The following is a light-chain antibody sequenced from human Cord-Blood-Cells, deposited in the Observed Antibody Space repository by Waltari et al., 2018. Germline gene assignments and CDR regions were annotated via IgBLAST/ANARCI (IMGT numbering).Light chain of an antibody. Sequence: QSALTQPPSVSGSPGQSVTISCTGTSSDVGSYNRVSWYQQPPGTAPKLMIYEVSNRPSGGPGRFSGSKSGNTASLTISGLQAEDEADYYCSSYTSSSTYVFGTGTKVTVL. CDR1: SSDVGSYNR. J-gene: IGLJ1*01. CDR2: EVS. V-gene: IGLV2-18*02. CDR3: SSYTSSSTYV.